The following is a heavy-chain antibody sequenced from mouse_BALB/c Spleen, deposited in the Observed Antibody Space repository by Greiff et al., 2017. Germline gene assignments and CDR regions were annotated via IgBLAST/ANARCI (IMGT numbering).Heavy chain of an antibody. Sequence: EVKLMESGGGLVKPGGSLNISCAASGFTFSSYAMSWVRQTPEKSLEWVASISSGGSTYYPDSVKGGVTISRDNTRNILYLQISSLSSEDTAMYYCARGGDYGYVASMDYWGQGTLVTVSA. CDR2: ISSGGST. V-gene: IGHV5-6-5*01. CDR1: GFTFSSYA. CDR3: ARGGDYGYVASMDY. D-gene: IGHD1-2*01. J-gene: IGHJ3*01.